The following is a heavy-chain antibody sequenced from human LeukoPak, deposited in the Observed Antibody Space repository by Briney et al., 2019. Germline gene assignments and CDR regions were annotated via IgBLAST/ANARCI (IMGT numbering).Heavy chain of an antibody. V-gene: IGHV4-34*01. Sequence: SETLSLTCAVYGGSFSGYYWSWIRQPPGKGLEWIGEINHSGSTNYNPSLKSRVTISVGTSKNQFSLKLSSVTAADTAVYYCARGLINYDFWSGYYAYFDYWGQGTLVTVSS. CDR2: INHSGST. CDR1: GGSFSGYY. D-gene: IGHD3-3*01. J-gene: IGHJ4*02. CDR3: ARGLINYDFWSGYYAYFDY.